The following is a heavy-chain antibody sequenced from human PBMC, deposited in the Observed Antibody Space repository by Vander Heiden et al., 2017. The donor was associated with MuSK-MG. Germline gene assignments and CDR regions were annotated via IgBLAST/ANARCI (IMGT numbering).Heavy chain of an antibody. D-gene: IGHD1-1*01. CDR1: GASISSGGYY. J-gene: IGHJ4*02. V-gene: IGHV4-31*03. CDR3: AGAFRTTGDFAY. CDR2: IYYRGSI. Sequence: QVQLQESGPGLVKPSQTLSLTCTVSGASISSGGYYWSWIRQHPGKGLEWIGYIYYRGSISYNPSLKSRVLISVDTSKNQFSLNLSSVTAADTAVYYCAGAFRTTGDFAYWGQGALVTVSS.